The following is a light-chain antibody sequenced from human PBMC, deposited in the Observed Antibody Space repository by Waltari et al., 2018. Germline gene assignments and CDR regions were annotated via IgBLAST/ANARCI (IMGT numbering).Light chain of an antibody. CDR1: KMGHNF. J-gene: IGLJ2*01. CDR2: QST. V-gene: IGLV3-1*01. Sequence: SYDLTQPPSVSVSPGQTASITCAGHKMGHNFACWYQQKPGQSPVLGIYQSTKRPSGIPERFSGSNSGNTATLTISGTQAMDEADYYCQAWDTITGGVFGGGTKLTVL. CDR3: QAWDTITGGV.